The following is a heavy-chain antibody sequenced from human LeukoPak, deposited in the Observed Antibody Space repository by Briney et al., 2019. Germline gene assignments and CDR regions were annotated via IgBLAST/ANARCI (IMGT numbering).Heavy chain of an antibody. Sequence: SETLSLTCAVYGGSFSGYYWSWIRQPPGKGLGWIGEINHSGSTNYNPSLKSRVTISVDTSKNQLSLKLSSVTAADTAVYYCARGLVPAAIRYNWFDPWGQGTLVTVSS. CDR3: ARGLVPAAIRYNWFDP. CDR2: INHSGST. CDR1: GGSFSGYY. J-gene: IGHJ5*02. V-gene: IGHV4-34*01. D-gene: IGHD2-2*02.